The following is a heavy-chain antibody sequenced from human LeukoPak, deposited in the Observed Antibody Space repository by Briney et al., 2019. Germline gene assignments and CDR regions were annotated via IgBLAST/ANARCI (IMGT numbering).Heavy chain of an antibody. CDR2: ISSSSSYI. D-gene: IGHD2-15*01. J-gene: IGHJ4*02. CDR3: ARDVDIVLVVAGKSFDY. Sequence: GGSLRLSCAASGFTFSSYSMNWVRQAPGRGLEWVSSISSSSSYIYYADSVKGRFTISRDNAKNSLYLQMNSLRAEDTAVYYCARDVDIVLVVAGKSFDYWGQGTLVTVSS. CDR1: GFTFSSYS. V-gene: IGHV3-21*01.